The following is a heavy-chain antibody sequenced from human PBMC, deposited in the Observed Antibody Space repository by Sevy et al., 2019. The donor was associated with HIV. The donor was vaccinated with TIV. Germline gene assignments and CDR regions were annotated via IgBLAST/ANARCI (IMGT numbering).Heavy chain of an antibody. J-gene: IGHJ2*01. CDR3: AKVNGWHWYFDL. CDR2: ISGSGGST. V-gene: IGHV3-23*01. Sequence: GGSLRLSCAASGFTFSSYAMSWVRQAPGKGLEWVSAISGSGGSTYYADTVKGRFTISRDNSKNTLYLQMNSLRAEDTAVYYCAKVNGWHWYFDLWGRGTLVTVSS. CDR1: GFTFSSYA. D-gene: IGHD6-19*01.